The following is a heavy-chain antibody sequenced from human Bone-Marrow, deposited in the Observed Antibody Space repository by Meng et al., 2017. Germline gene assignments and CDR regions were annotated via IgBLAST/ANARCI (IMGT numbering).Heavy chain of an antibody. CDR3: ARGRYSGSYDY. J-gene: IGHJ4*02. D-gene: IGHD1-26*01. V-gene: IGHV1-69*01. CDR2: IIPIFGTA. Sequence: QVQLVQSGSGLRKPGASVKVSCKVSGYTLTSYAMNWLRQAPGQGLEWMGGIIPIFGTANYAQKFQGRVTITADESTSTAYMELSSLRSEDTAVYYCARGRYSGSYDYWGQGTLVTVSS. CDR1: GYTLTSYA.